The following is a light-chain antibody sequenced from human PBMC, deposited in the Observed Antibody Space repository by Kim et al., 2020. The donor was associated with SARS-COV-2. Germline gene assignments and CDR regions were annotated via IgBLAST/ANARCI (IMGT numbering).Light chain of an antibody. CDR1: SSDVGAGHY. V-gene: IGLV2-14*03. CDR2: DVT. Sequence: SALTQPASVSGSLGQSITISCTGSSSDVGAGHYVSWYRHHPGKAPKLMIYDVTLRPSGVSNRFSGSKSGNTASLTISGLQAEDEADYYCSTYTDSVMFGGGTQLTVL. CDR3: STYTDSVM. J-gene: IGLJ3*02.